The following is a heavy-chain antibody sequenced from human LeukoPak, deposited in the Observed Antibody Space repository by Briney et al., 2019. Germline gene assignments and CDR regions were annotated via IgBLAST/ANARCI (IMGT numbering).Heavy chain of an antibody. D-gene: IGHD1-14*01. J-gene: IGHJ4*02. CDR1: GYTLTSYD. V-gene: IGHV1-8*03. CDR2: MNPNSGNT. CDR3: ARYRRLAITYFDY. Sequence: ASVKVSCKASGYTLTSYDINWVRQATGQGLEWMGWMNPNSGNTGYAQKFQGRVTITRNTSISTAYMELSSLRSEDTAVYYCARYRRLAITYFDYWGQGTLVTVSS.